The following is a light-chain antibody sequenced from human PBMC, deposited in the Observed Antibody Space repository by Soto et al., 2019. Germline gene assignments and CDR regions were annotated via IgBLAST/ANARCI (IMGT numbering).Light chain of an antibody. CDR2: EDN. V-gene: IGLV6-57*04. CDR3: QSYDSSNQVV. J-gene: IGLJ2*01. CDR1: SGSIASNY. Sequence: NFMLTQPHSVSESPGKTVTISCTRSSGSIASNYVQWYRQRPGSAPTTVIYEDNQRHSGVPDRFSGSIDSSSNSASLTISGLKTEDEADYYCQSYDSSNQVVFGGGTQLTVL.